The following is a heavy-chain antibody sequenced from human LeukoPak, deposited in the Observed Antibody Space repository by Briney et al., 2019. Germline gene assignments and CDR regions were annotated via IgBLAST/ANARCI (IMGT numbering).Heavy chain of an antibody. CDR1: GGSFNDSY. J-gene: IGHJ4*02. V-gene: IGHV4-34*01. D-gene: IGHD3-16*02. CDR2: INHSGGT. CDR3: ARVSGIMISLGGVISSFDS. Sequence: PSETLSLTCTLYGGSFNDSYWTWIRQPPGKGLEWIGEINHSGGTDYNPALRSRVTISVDPSKNQLSLQLRSMTAADTGVYYCARVSGIMISLGGVISSFDSWGQGTLVTVSS.